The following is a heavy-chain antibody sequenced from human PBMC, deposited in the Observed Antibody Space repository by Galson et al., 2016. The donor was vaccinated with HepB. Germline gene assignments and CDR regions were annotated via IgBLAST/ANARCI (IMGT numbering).Heavy chain of an antibody. CDR1: RFAFRSYL. Sequence: SLRLSCAASRFAFRSYLMYWVRQPPGKRLVWVSHIDSDGNKKTYADSVKGRSTLSRDNARNTLYLQMDSLRAEDTAVYYGARGGYDGYEIDYWGEGTLVSVSS. CDR3: ARGGYDGYEIDY. D-gene: IGHD5-12*01. V-gene: IGHV3-74*03. J-gene: IGHJ4*02. CDR2: IDSDGNKK.